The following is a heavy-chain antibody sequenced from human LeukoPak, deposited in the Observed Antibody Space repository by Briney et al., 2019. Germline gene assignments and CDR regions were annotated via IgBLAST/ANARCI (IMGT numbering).Heavy chain of an antibody. CDR2: INHSGST. Sequence: SETLSLTCAVYGGSFSGYYWSWIRQPPGKGLEWIGEINHSGSTNYNPSLKSRVTISVDTSKNQFSLKLSSVTAADTAVYYCARLGRGYSYGYGSRGDYWGQGTLVTVSS. J-gene: IGHJ4*02. CDR3: ARLGRGYSYGYGSRGDY. V-gene: IGHV4-34*01. D-gene: IGHD5-18*01. CDR1: GGSFSGYY.